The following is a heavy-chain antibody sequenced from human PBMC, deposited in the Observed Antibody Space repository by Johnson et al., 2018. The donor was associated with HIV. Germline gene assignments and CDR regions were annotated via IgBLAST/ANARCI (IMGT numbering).Heavy chain of an antibody. CDR1: GFTFSDHY. Sequence: QVQLVESGGGLVKPGGSLRLSCAGSGFTFSDHYMSWVRQAPGKGLEWVSFISSSGSTIYYSDSVKGRFTISRDNAKNSLYLQTNSLRAEDTAVYYCANPTGSDAFDIWGQGTMVTVSS. D-gene: IGHD1-1*01. CDR2: ISSSGSTI. J-gene: IGHJ3*02. V-gene: IGHV3-11*04. CDR3: ANPTGSDAFDI.